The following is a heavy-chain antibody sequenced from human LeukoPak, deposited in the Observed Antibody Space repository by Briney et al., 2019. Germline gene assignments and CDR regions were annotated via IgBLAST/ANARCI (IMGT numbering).Heavy chain of an antibody. Sequence: SETLSLICAVYGGSFSGYYWSWIRQPPGKGLEWIGEINHSGSTNYNPSLKSRVTISVDTSKNQFSLKLSSVTAADTAVYYCARGGRGSYYFRGLSPAPFDIWGQGTMVTVSS. CDR2: INHSGST. D-gene: IGHD1-26*01. CDR3: ARGGRGSYYFRGLSPAPFDI. V-gene: IGHV4-34*01. CDR1: GGSFSGYY. J-gene: IGHJ3*02.